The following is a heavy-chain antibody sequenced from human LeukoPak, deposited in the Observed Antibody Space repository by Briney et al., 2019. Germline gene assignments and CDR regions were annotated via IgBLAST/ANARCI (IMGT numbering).Heavy chain of an antibody. Sequence: TSVKVSCKASGFTFTSSAVQWVRQARGQRLEWIGWIVVGSGNTNYAQKLQERVTITRDMSTSTAYVELSSLRSEDTAVYYCAAGGDEENLYYFDYWGQGTLVTVSS. J-gene: IGHJ4*02. CDR1: GFTFTSSA. V-gene: IGHV1-58*01. D-gene: IGHD3-16*01. CDR2: IVVGSGNT. CDR3: AAGGDEENLYYFDY.